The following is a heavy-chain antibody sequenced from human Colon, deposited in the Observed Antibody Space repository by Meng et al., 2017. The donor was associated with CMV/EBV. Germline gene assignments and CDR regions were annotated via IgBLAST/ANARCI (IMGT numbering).Heavy chain of an antibody. D-gene: IGHD6-6*01. CDR1: GFTLSTNA. CDR2: ISLSGVST. V-gene: IGHV3-23*01. Sequence: GESLKISCAASGFTLSTNAMSWVRQAPGKGLEWVSGISLSGVSTYYADSVKGRFTISRDNSKNTLYLQMNSLRAEDTAIYYCDASDYWGQGTQVTVSS. J-gene: IGHJ4*02. CDR3: DASDY.